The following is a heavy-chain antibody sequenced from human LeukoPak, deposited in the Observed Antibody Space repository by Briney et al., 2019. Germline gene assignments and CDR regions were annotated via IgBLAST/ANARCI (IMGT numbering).Heavy chain of an antibody. CDR2: INPNSGGT. D-gene: IGHD5-18*01. Sequence: ASVKVSCKASGYTFTGYYMHWVRQAPGQGLEWMGWINPNSGGTTYAQKFPGRVTMTSDTSISTASMELSRLRSDDTAVYYCARESEDTAMVRVLDYWGQATLVTVSS. CDR1: GYTFTGYY. J-gene: IGHJ4*02. CDR3: ARESEDTAMVRVLDY. V-gene: IGHV1-2*02.